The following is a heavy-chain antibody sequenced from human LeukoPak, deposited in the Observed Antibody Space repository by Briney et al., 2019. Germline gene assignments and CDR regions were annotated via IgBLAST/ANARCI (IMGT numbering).Heavy chain of an antibody. CDR1: RGSMYNYY. J-gene: IGHJ6*03. V-gene: IGHV4-59*01. CDR3: ARAVGWSYYYYYMDV. CDR2: IYNSGST. Sequence: SETLSLTCTVSRGSMYNYYWSWIRQPPGKGLEWIGYIYNSGSTNYNPSLRSRVTISVDTSKNQFSLKLSSVTAADTAVYYCARAVGWSYYYYYMDVWGKGTTVTISS. D-gene: IGHD3-3*01.